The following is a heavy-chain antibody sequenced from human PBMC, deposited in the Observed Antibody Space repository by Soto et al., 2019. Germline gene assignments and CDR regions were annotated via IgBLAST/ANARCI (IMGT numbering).Heavy chain of an antibody. D-gene: IGHD6-13*01. CDR2: INAASGNT. Sequence: GASVKVSCKASGYTFTNYVMYWVRQAPGQSLEWVGWINAASGNTKYSQKFQGRVTITRDTSATTAYMELSSLRSEDTAVYYCARDRGLLIAAAGTFDYWGQGTLVTVSS. CDR1: GYTFTNYV. V-gene: IGHV1-3*01. CDR3: ARDRGLLIAAAGTFDY. J-gene: IGHJ4*02.